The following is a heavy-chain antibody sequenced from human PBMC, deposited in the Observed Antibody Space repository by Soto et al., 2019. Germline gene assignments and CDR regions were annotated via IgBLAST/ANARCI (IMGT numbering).Heavy chain of an antibody. CDR3: ARRNSGSYYQSYYYYYGMDV. V-gene: IGHV3-7*05. Sequence: GGSLRLSCAASGFTFSSYWMSWVRQAPGKGLEWVANIKQDGSEKYYVDSVKGRFTISRDNAKNSLYLQMNSLRAEDTAVYYCARRNSGSYYQSYYYYYGMDVWGQGTTVTVSS. CDR1: GFTFSSYW. CDR2: IKQDGSEK. D-gene: IGHD1-26*01. J-gene: IGHJ6*02.